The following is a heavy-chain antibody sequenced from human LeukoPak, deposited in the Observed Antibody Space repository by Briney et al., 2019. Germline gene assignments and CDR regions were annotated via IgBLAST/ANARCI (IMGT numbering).Heavy chain of an antibody. Sequence: GGSLRLSCAASGFTFDDYAMHWVRQAPGKGLEWVSGISWNSGSIGYADSVKGRFTISRDNAKNSLYLQMNSLRAEDMALYYCAKDKSGYFDSSGGFDYWGQGTLVTVSS. CDR1: GFTFDDYA. J-gene: IGHJ4*02. D-gene: IGHD3-22*01. V-gene: IGHV3-9*03. CDR2: ISWNSGSI. CDR3: AKDKSGYFDSSGGFDY.